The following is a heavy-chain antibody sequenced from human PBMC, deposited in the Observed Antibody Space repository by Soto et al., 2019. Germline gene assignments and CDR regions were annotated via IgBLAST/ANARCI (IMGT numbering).Heavy chain of an antibody. J-gene: IGHJ4*02. Sequence: QVQLVESGGGVVQPGRSLRLSCAASGFTFSSYGMHWVRQAPGKGLEWVAVIWYDGSNKYYADSVKGRFTISRDNSKNKLYLKMNSLRAEDTAVYYCARGSSITGTTHLDYWGQGTLVTVSS. CDR1: GFTFSSYG. CDR3: ARGSSITGTTHLDY. CDR2: IWYDGSNK. D-gene: IGHD1-7*01. V-gene: IGHV3-33*01.